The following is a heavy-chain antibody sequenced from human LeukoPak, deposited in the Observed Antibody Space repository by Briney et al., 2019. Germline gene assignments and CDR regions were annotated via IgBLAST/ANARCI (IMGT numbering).Heavy chain of an antibody. CDR1: GFTFSSYA. CDR2: ISGSGSGT. V-gene: IGHV3-23*01. D-gene: IGHD5-12*01. J-gene: IGHJ4*02. Sequence: GGSLRLSCAASGFTFSSYAMSWVRQAPGEGLQWVSGISGSGSGTYYADSVRGRFTISRDNSKNTLYLQMNSLRAEDTAVYYCARGDGDSGYDSCDYWGQGTLVTVSS. CDR3: ARGDGDSGYDSCDY.